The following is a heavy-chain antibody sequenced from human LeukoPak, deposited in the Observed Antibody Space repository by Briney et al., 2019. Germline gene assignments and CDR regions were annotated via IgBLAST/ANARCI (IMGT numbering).Heavy chain of an antibody. D-gene: IGHD6-13*01. CDR1: GYTFTSYG. Sequence: GASVKVSCKASGYTFTSYGISWVRQAPGQGLEWMGWISAYNGNTNYAQKLQGRVTMTTDTSTSTAYMELRSLRSDDTAVYYCARYRREQQLVGYYYYYMDVWGKGTTVTVSS. J-gene: IGHJ6*03. V-gene: IGHV1-18*01. CDR2: ISAYNGNT. CDR3: ARYRREQQLVGYYYYYMDV.